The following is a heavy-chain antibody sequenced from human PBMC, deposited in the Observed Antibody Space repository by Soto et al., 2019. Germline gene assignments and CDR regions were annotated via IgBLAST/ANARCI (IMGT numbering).Heavy chain of an antibody. D-gene: IGHD3-9*01. CDR3: ARLEGLATISYYFDY. CDR1: GDSINSDNYY. Sequence: QLQLQESGPGLVKPSETLSLTCSVSGDSINSDNYYWGWIRQPPGKGLEWIGSIYYRGNTYYNPSLKTRVTISLDKYKSQCSLKLNSVTAADSAVYVCARLEGLATISYYFDYWGQGTLVTVSS. V-gene: IGHV4-39*01. CDR2: IYYRGNT. J-gene: IGHJ4*02.